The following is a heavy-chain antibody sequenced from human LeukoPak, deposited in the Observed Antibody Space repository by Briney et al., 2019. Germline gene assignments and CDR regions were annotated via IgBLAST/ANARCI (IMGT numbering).Heavy chain of an antibody. CDR2: IKQDGSEK. CDR1: GFTFSSYW. J-gene: IGHJ6*03. CDR3: AKEVGCSSTSCYIGYYYYYMDV. Sequence: GGSLRLSCAASGFTFSSYWMSWVRQAPGKGLEWVANIKQDGSEKYYVDSVKGRFTISRDNAKNPLYLQMNSLRAEDTAVYYCAKEVGCSSTSCYIGYYYYYMDVWGKGTTVTVSS. D-gene: IGHD2-2*02. V-gene: IGHV3-7*03.